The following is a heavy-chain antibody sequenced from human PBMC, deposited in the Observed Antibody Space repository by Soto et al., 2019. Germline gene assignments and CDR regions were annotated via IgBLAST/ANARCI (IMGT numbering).Heavy chain of an antibody. V-gene: IGHV1-18*01. Sequence: GASVKVSCKASGYTFTSYGISWVRQAPGQGLEWMGWISAYNGNTNYAQKLQGRVTMTTDTSTSTAYMELRSLRSDDTAVYYCARDPPLGAYYYDSSGYDYWGQGTLVTVSS. J-gene: IGHJ4*02. D-gene: IGHD3-22*01. CDR1: GYTFTSYG. CDR2: ISAYNGNT. CDR3: ARDPPLGAYYYDSSGYDY.